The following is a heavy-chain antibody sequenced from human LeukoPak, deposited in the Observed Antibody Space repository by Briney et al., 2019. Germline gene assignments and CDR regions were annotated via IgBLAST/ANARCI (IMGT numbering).Heavy chain of an antibody. V-gene: IGHV4-4*02. D-gene: IGHD6-25*01. CDR3: AREGGFYRPLDY. CDR1: GGSVSSTNW. CDR2: VHLDGRT. J-gene: IGHJ4*02. Sequence: PSETLSLTCGVSGGSVSSTNWWTWIRQPPGKGLEWIGEVHLDGRTNFNPSLKSRLTMSVDLFENHVSLKLTSVTAADTAAYYCAREGGFYRPLDYSGQGTLVTVSS.